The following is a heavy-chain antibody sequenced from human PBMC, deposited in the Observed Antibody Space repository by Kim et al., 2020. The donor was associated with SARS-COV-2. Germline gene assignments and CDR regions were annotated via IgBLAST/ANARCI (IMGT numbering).Heavy chain of an antibody. CDR3: ASCLVVVPAANAFYI. D-gene: IGHD2-2*01. J-gene: IGHJ3*02. CDR1: GFTFSNYA. V-gene: IGHV3-64*01. CDR2: ICSNGGST. Sequence: GGSLRLSCAASGFTFSNYAMHWVRQAPGKGLEYVSAICSNGGSTYYANSVKGRFTISRDNSKNTLYLQMDSLRAEDTAVYYCASCLVVVPAANAFYIWG.